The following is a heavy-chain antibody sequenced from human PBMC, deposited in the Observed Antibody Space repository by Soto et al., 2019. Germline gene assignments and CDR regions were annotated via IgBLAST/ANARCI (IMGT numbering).Heavy chain of an antibody. CDR2: IYYSGCT. D-gene: IGHD1-26*01. V-gene: IGHV4-31*01. CDR1: GGSISSGGYY. CDR3: AGIYSGSPGGTVRY. J-gene: IGHJ4*02. Sequence: QVQLQESGPGLVKPSQTLSLTCTVSGGSISSGGYYWSWIRQHPGKGLEWIGYIYYSGCTYYNPSLKSLLTISVDSSKNHFSLTLSSVTAADTAVYYCAGIYSGSPGGTVRYWGQGTLVTVSS.